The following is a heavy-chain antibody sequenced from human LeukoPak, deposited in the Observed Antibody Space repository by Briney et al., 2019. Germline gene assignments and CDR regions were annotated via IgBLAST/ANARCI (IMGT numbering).Heavy chain of an antibody. J-gene: IGHJ4*02. CDR1: GFTVSSNY. CDR2: IYSNGNT. CDR3: ARRGHGYGSPFDY. D-gene: IGHD5-18*01. Sequence: GGSLRLSCAASGFTVSSNYMNWVRQAPGKGLEWVSMIYSNGNTFYTDSVKGRFTISRDNSKNTLDLQMSSLRAEDTAVYYCARRGHGYGSPFDYWGQGTLVTVSS. V-gene: IGHV3-66*04.